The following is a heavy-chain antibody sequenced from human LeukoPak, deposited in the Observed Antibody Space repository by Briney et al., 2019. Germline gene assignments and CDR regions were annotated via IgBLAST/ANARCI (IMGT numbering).Heavy chain of an antibody. Sequence: PSETLSLTCAVSGGSFSGYYWSWICQRPRKRLEWIGEINLSGNTNYNPSLKSLVTISVDTSKNHFSLWVSSVTAPGTAVSYFARVYDYSLELWGQGTLVSVSS. CDR1: GGSFSGYY. J-gene: IGHJ4*02. V-gene: IGHV4-34*01. CDR3: ARVYDYSLEL. D-gene: IGHD4-11*01. CDR2: INLSGNT.